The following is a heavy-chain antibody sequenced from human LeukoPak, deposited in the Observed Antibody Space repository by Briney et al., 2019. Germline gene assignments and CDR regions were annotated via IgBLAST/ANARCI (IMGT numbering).Heavy chain of an antibody. Sequence: PSETLSLTCTVSGGSISSGDYYWSWIRQPPGQGLEWIGYIYYSGSTYYNPSLKSRVTISVDTSKNQFSLKLSSVTAAVTAVYYCYGIAARYGMDVWGQGTTVTVSS. CDR3: YGIAARYGMDV. V-gene: IGHV4-30-4*01. CDR2: IYYSGST. D-gene: IGHD6-6*01. J-gene: IGHJ6*02. CDR1: GGSISSGDYY.